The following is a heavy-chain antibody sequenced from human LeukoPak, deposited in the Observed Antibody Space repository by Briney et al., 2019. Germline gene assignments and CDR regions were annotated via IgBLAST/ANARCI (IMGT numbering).Heavy chain of an antibody. CDR3: ARATGYMIQDHFDY. V-gene: IGHV4-59*01. CDR2: SYYSGST. Sequence: SETLSLTCTVSGGSISSYYWTWIRQPPGKGLEWIGYSYYSGSTNYNPSLKSRGTISVDTSKNQFSLMLSSVTAADTAVYYCARATGYMIQDHFDYWGQGPLVTVSS. J-gene: IGHJ4*02. CDR1: GGSISSYY. D-gene: IGHD3-22*01.